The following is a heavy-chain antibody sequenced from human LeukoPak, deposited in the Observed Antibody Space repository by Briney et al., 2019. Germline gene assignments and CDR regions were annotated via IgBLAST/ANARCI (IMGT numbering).Heavy chain of an antibody. CDR1: GGSISSYY. J-gene: IGHJ6*02. CDR2: IYYSGST. V-gene: IGHV4-59*12. CDR3: ARGIPLSRMDV. Sequence: SETLSLTCTVSGGSISSYYWSWIRQPPGKGLEWIGYIYYSGSTNYNPSLKSRVTISVDTSKNQFSLKLSSVTAADTAVYYCARGIPLSRMDVWGQGTTVTVSS.